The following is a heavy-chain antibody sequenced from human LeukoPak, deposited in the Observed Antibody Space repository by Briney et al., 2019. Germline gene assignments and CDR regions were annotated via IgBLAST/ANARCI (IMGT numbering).Heavy chain of an antibody. CDR2: INSDGSST. CDR3: ARGGVDDFWSGYYLFDY. D-gene: IGHD3-3*01. Sequence: GGSLRLSCAASGFTFSSYWTHWVRQAPGKGLVWVSRINSDGSSTSYADSVKGRFTISRDNAKNTLYLQMNSLRAEDTAVYYCARGGVDDFWSGYYLFDYWGQGTLVTVSS. CDR1: GFTFSSYW. J-gene: IGHJ4*02. V-gene: IGHV3-74*01.